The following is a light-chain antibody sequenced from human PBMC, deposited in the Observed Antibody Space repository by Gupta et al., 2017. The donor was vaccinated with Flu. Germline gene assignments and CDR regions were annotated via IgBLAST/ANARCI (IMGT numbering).Light chain of an antibody. Sequence: GTLSLSPGERATLSCRASQSVSSSFLAWYQQKPGQAPRLLIYGASSRATGIPDRFSGSGSGTDFTLTISRLEPEDFAVYYCQQYGSSPRTFGQGTKVEIK. CDR3: QQYGSSPRT. CDR1: QSVSSSF. J-gene: IGKJ1*01. CDR2: GAS. V-gene: IGKV3-20*01.